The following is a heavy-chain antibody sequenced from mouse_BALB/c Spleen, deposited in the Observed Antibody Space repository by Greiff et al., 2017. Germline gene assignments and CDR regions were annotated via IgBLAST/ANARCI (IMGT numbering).Heavy chain of an antibody. Sequence: QVQLQQSGAELAKPGASVKMSCKASGYTFTSYWMHWVKQRPGQGLEWIGYINPSTGYTEYNQKFKDKATLTADKSSSTAYMQLSSLTSEDSAVYYCARYLGYYAMDDWGQGTSVTVSS. V-gene: IGHV1-7*01. CDR2: INPSTGYT. J-gene: IGHJ4*01. CDR3: ARYLGYYAMDD. CDR1: GYTFTSYW. D-gene: IGHD3-3*01.